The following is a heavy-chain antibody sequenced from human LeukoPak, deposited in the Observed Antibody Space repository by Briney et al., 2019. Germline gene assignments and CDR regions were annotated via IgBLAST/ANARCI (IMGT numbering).Heavy chain of an antibody. CDR2: IYTSGST. J-gene: IGHJ5*01. V-gene: IGHV4-61*02. CDR3: ARLATPSTMAARGRSWFES. D-gene: IGHD6-6*01. CDR1: GGSLSSGSYY. Sequence: SETLSLTCTVSGGSLSSGSYYWSWIRQPAGKGLEWIGRIYTSGSTNYNPSLKSRVTISVDTAKNQFSLKLSSVTAADTAVYYCARLATPSTMAARGRSWFESWGQGTLVTVSS.